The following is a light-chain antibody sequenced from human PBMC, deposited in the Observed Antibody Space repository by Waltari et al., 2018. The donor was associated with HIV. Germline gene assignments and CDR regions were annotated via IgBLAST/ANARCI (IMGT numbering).Light chain of an antibody. J-gene: IGLJ2*01. CDR3: STWDDRLNGPVV. CDR2: GDS. Sequence: QSVLAQPPSASGTPGQRVTISCSGSRSNIGSNSVNWYQNFPGTAPKLLLYGDSRRPSGVPARFSGSKFGTSASLVITGLQSGDEADYYCSTWDDRLNGPVVFGGGTRLTVL. CDR1: RSNIGSNS. V-gene: IGLV1-44*01.